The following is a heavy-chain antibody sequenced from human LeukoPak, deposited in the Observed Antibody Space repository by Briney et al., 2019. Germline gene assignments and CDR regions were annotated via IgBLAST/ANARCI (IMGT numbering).Heavy chain of an antibody. CDR1: GYTFTGYY. Sequence: ASVKVSCNASGYTFTGYYMHWVRQAPGQGLEWMGWINPNSGGTNYAQKFQGRVTMTRDTSISTAYMELSRLRSDDTAVYYCARGPDCSGGSCPYYYYYYGMDVWGQGTTVTVSS. D-gene: IGHD2-15*01. J-gene: IGHJ6*02. CDR2: INPNSGGT. V-gene: IGHV1-2*02. CDR3: ARGPDCSGGSCPYYYYYYGMDV.